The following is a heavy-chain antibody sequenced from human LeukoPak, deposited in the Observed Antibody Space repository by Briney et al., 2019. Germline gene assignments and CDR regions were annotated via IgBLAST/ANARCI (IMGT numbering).Heavy chain of an antibody. J-gene: IGHJ4*02. Sequence: LPGRSLRLSCAASGFTFSSYAMHWVRQAPGKGLEWVAVISYDGSNKYYADSVKGRFTISRDNSKDTLYLQMNSLRAEDTAVYYCARSPPDYWGQGTLVTVSS. CDR3: ARSPPDY. CDR1: GFTFSSYA. V-gene: IGHV3-30-3*01. CDR2: ISYDGSNK.